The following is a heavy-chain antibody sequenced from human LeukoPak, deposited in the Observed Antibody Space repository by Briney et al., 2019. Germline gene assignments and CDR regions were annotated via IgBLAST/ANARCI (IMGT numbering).Heavy chain of an antibody. D-gene: IGHD2-15*01. CDR2: ISSSGSTM. Sequence: PGGSLRLSCAPPRFTFSGYEMNWVRQAPGKGLEWISYISSSGSTMYADSVKGRFTISRDNAKNSLHLQMNSLRAEDTAVYYCARHNGCYDYGGQGTLVTVSS. J-gene: IGHJ4*02. CDR1: RFTFSGYE. V-gene: IGHV3-48*03. CDR3: ARHNGCYDY.